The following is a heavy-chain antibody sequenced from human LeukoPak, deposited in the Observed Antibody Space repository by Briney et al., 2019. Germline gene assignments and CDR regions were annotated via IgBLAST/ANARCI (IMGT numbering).Heavy chain of an antibody. CDR3: AGQGNRXWXFLDN. Sequence: SETLSLTCAVYGESFSGYYWSWIRQPPGKGLEWIGEINHSGSASYNPSLKSRVIMSADTSKNQFSLRLRSVTAADTAVYYCAGQGNRXWXFLDNWGXGILVTV. D-gene: IGHD7-27*01. CDR1: GESFSGYY. CDR2: INHSGSA. V-gene: IGHV4-34*01. J-gene: IGHJ4*02.